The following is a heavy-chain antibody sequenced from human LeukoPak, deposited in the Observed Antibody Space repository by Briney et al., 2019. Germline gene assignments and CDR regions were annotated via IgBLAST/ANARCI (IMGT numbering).Heavy chain of an antibody. CDR2: IYYSGST. J-gene: IGHJ4*02. D-gene: IGHD5-24*01. CDR3: SRGGDGYNYSAY. Sequence: PSETLSLTCTVSGDSISSNYWSWIRQPPGKGLEWIGYIYYSGSTKYNPSLKSRVTISVDTSKNQFSLKLNSVTAADTAVYFCSRGGDGYNYSAYWGQGTLVTVSS. CDR1: GDSISSNY. V-gene: IGHV4-59*01.